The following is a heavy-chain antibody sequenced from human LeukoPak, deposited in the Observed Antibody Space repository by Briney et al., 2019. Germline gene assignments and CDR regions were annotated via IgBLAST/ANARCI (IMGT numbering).Heavy chain of an antibody. CDR1: GFTLISYW. CDR2: ISQDGSEK. Sequence: GGSVRLSCGASGFTLISYWMAWVRQAPGRGLEWLANISQDGSEKFFADSMKGRLTISRDNAKNSLYLEINSMRTEDTAVYYCAGLGPGINFFYLDYWGQGTLVTVSS. CDR3: AGLGPGINFFYLDY. J-gene: IGHJ4*02. D-gene: IGHD3-10*01. V-gene: IGHV3-7*01.